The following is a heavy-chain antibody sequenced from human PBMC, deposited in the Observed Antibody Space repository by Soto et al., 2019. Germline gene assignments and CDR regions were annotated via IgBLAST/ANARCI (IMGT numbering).Heavy chain of an antibody. CDR2: VSGGGGSA. J-gene: IGHJ2*01. V-gene: IGHV3-23*01. D-gene: IGHD2-21*01. CDR1: GFIFNNYA. CDR3: VRRAGGAVVWYYEL. Sequence: EVQLLESGGGLVQRGGSLRLSCAASGFIFNNYAMTWVRQAPGKGLEWVARVSGGGGSAYYADSVKGRLTISRDNSNNTLYLQMTIVRGEDTAVYYCVRRAGGAVVWYYELWGRGTLVSVFS.